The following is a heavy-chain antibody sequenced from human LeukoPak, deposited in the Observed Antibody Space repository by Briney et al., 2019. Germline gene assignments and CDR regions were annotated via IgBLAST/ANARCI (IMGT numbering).Heavy chain of an antibody. V-gene: IGHV3-23*01. CDR3: AKEWMRLSL. D-gene: IGHD5-18*01. Sequence: GGSLRLSCAASGFTFNSYAMSWVRQAPGKGLEWVSTITNSGGSTYYSDSVEGRFTISRDNSKNTLYLQMNSLRAEDTAVYYCAKEWMRLSLWGQGTMVTVSS. J-gene: IGHJ4*02. CDR1: GFTFNSYA. CDR2: ITNSGGST.